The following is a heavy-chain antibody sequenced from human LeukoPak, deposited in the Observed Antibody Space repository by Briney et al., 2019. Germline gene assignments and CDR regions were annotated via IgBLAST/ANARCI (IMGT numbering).Heavy chain of an antibody. CDR2: FDPEDGET. Sequence: ASVKVSCKVSGYTLTELSMHWVRQAPGKGLEWMGGFDPEDGETICAQKFQGRVTMTEDTSTDTAYMELSSLRSEDTAVYYCATRSGSGSYLYYFDYWGQGTLVTVSS. D-gene: IGHD3-10*01. J-gene: IGHJ4*02. CDR3: ATRSGSGSYLYYFDY. V-gene: IGHV1-24*01. CDR1: GYTLTELS.